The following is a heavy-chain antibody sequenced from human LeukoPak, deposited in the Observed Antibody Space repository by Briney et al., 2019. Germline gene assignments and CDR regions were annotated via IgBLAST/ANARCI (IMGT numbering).Heavy chain of an antibody. V-gene: IGHV3-33*06. CDR1: GFTFSSYG. CDR3: AKAGRTTVTNPYFDY. D-gene: IGHD4-17*01. CDR2: IWYDGSNK. J-gene: IGHJ4*02. Sequence: GGSLRLSCAASGFTFSSYGMHWVRQAPGKGLEWVAVIWYDGSNKYHADSVKGRFTISRDNSKNTLYLQMNSLRAEDTAVYYCAKAGRTTVTNPYFDYWGQGTLVTVSS.